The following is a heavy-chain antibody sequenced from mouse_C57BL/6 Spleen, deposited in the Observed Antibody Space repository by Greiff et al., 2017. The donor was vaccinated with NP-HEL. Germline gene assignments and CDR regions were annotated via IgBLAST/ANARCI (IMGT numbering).Heavy chain of an antibody. D-gene: IGHD1-1*01. J-gene: IGHJ4*01. Sequence: EVKLLESGPGLAKPSQTLSLTCSVTGYSITSDYWNWIRKFPGNKLEYMGYISYSGSTYYNPSLKSRISITRDTSKNQYYLQLNSVTTEDTATYYCARSPYYYGSSYYAMDYWGQGTSVTVSS. CDR2: ISYSGST. CDR1: GYSITSDY. CDR3: ARSPYYYGSSYYAMDY. V-gene: IGHV3-8*01.